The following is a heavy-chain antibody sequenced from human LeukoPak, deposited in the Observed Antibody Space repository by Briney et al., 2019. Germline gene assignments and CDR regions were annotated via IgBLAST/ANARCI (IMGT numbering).Heavy chain of an antibody. J-gene: IGHJ4*02. V-gene: IGHV4-34*01. CDR2: INQSGNS. D-gene: IGHD4-11*01. Sequence: PSETLSLTCDVNGGSLSGSYWSWIRQSPEKGLEWIGEINQSGNSNYNPSLKSRVTILVDTSKNQFSLKLSSVTAADTAVYYCARQKPSTFRQYGRGRPLDSWGQGTLVTVSS. CDR3: ARQKPSTFRQYGRGRPLDS. CDR1: GGSLSGSY.